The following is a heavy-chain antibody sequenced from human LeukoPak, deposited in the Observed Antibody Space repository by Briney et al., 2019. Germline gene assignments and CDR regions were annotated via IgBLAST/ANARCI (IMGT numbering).Heavy chain of an antibody. CDR3: ARDPYFDSSDAFDI. V-gene: IGHV4-4*07. CDR1: GGSISSYY. Sequence: SETLSLTCTVSGGSISSYYWSWIRRPAGKGLEWIGRIYTSGSTNYNPSLKSRVTMSVDTSKNQFSLKLSSVTAADTAVYYCARDPYFDSSDAFDIWGQGTMVTVSS. D-gene: IGHD3-9*01. CDR2: IYTSGST. J-gene: IGHJ3*02.